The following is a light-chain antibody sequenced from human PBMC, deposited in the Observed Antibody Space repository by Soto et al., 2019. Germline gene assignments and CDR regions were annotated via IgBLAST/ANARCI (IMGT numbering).Light chain of an antibody. Sequence: QSVLTQPASVSGSPGQSITISCTGTSSDIGGYKYVSWYQLHPGKAPKLMIYEVSNRPSGISDRFSASKSGNTASLTISGLQDDDEADYYCSSYAGSDNPYVFGTGTKVTVL. V-gene: IGLV2-14*01. J-gene: IGLJ1*01. CDR1: SSDIGGYKY. CDR2: EVS. CDR3: SSYAGSDNPYV.